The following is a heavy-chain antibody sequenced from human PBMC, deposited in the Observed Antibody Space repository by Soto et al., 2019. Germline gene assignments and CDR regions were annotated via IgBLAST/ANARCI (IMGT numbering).Heavy chain of an antibody. V-gene: IGHV4-34*01. D-gene: IGHD5-12*01. CDR3: ASASSGSGAFDI. CDR1: GGSFSGYY. Sequence: SETLSLTCAVYGGSFSGYYWSWIRQPPGKGLEWIGEINHSGSTNYNPSLKSRVTISVDTSKNQLSLKLSSVTAADTAVYYCASASSGSGAFDIWGQGTMVTVSS. CDR2: INHSGST. J-gene: IGHJ3*02.